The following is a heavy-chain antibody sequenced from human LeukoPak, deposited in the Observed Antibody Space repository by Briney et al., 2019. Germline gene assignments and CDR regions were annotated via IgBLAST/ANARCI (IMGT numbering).Heavy chain of an antibody. V-gene: IGHV1-69*13. CDR1: GGTFSSYA. J-gene: IGHJ5*02. D-gene: IGHD6-13*01. CDR3: ARDPYSSRFPGFDP. Sequence: SVKVSCTASGGTFSSYAISWVRQAPGQGLEWMGGIIPIFGTANYAQKFQGRVTITADESTSTAYMELSSLRSEDTAVYYCARDPYSSRFPGFDPWGQGTLVTVSS. CDR2: IIPIFGTA.